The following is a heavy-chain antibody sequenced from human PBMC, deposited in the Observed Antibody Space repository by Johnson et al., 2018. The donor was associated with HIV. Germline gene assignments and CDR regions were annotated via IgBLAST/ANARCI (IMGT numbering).Heavy chain of an antibody. CDR1: GFSFNNYA. Sequence: QVQLVESGGGVVQPGRSLRLSCAASGFSFNNYAMHWVRQAPGKGLEWVAVIGYDGSNKYYADSVKGRFTISRDNSKNTLYLQMNSLRPEDTAVYYCARSSGYYGTDAFDIWGQGTMVTVSS. CDR3: ARSSGYYGTDAFDI. D-gene: IGHD3-22*01. J-gene: IGHJ3*02. V-gene: IGHV3-30-3*01. CDR2: IGYDGSNK.